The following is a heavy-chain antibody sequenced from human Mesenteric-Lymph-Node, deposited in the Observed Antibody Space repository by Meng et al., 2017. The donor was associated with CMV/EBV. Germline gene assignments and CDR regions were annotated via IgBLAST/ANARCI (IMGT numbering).Heavy chain of an antibody. CDR1: GFTFSSYS. V-gene: IGHV3-21*04. CDR2: ISSSGSTI. J-gene: IGHJ6*02. Sequence: GESLKISCAASGFTFSSYSMNWVRQAPGKGLEWVSSISSSGSTIYYADSVKGRFTISRDNAKNTVHLQMNSLRDEDSALYYCAKGAPGNYYAMDVWGQGTTVTVSS. CDR3: AKGAPGNYYAMDV.